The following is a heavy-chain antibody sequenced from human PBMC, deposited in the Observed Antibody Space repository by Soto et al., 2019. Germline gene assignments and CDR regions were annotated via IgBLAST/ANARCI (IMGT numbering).Heavy chain of an antibody. V-gene: IGHV4-59*08. Sequence: SETLSLTCTVSGGSISSYYWSWIRQPPGKGLEWIGYIYYSGSTNYNPSLKSRVTISVDTSKNQFSLKLSSVTAADTAVYYCARLIGYSYGIDYWGQGTLVTVSS. CDR2: IYYSGST. J-gene: IGHJ4*02. CDR1: GGSISSYY. D-gene: IGHD5-18*01. CDR3: ARLIGYSYGIDY.